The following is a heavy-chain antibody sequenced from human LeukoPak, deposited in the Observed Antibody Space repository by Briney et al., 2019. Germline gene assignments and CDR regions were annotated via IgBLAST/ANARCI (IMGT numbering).Heavy chain of an antibody. CDR2: INHSGST. CDR1: GGSFSGYY. V-gene: IGHV4-34*01. Sequence: SETLSLTCAVYGGSFSGYYWSWIRQPPGQGLEWIGEINHSGSTNYNPSLKSRVTISVDTSKNQFSLKLSSVTAADTAVYYGARGEDIVVVPAGNWFDPWGQGTLVTVSS. D-gene: IGHD2-2*01. CDR3: ARGEDIVVVPAGNWFDP. J-gene: IGHJ5*02.